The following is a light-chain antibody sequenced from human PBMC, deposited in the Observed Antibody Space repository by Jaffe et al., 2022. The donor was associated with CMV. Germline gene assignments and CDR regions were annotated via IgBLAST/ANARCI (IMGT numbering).Light chain of an antibody. J-gene: IGKJ2*01. CDR2: AAS. CDR3: QKYNSPPQT. CDR1: QGISNY. V-gene: IGKV1-27*01. Sequence: DIQMTQAPPSVSASVGDRITITCRASQGISNYLAWYQQKPGKVPKLLIYAASILESGVPSRFSGSGSGTDFTLTISSLQPEDVATYYCQKYNSPPQTFGQGTKLEIK.